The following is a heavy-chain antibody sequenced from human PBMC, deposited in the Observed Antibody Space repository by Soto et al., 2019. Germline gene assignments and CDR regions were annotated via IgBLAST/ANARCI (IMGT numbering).Heavy chain of an antibody. CDR1: GYTFTAFY. J-gene: IGHJ4*02. Sequence: QVQLVQSGTEVEKPAASVKVSCKASGYTFTAFYVHWVRQAPGQGLEWMGWINPNSGVTAYAHKVQGRVTMTRDTHISTAYMELSRLRSDDTAVYYCAKGGAVAGTEWGQGTLVTVSS. CDR3: AKGGAVAGTE. D-gene: IGHD6-19*01. CDR2: INPNSGVT. V-gene: IGHV1-2*02.